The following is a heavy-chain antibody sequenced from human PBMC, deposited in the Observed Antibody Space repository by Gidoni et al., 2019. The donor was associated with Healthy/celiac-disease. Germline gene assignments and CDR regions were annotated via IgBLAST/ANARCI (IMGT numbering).Heavy chain of an antibody. CDR1: GYTFTSYA. V-gene: IGHV1-3*01. CDR3: ARDHSDSNAFDI. D-gene: IGHD3-3*01. J-gene: IGHJ3*02. Sequence: QVQLVQSGAEVKKPGASVKVSCKASGYTFTSYAMHWVRQAPGQRLEWMGWITAGNGNTKYSQKFQGRVTITRDTSASTAYMELSSLRSEDTAVYYCARDHSDSNAFDIWGQGTMVTVSS. CDR2: ITAGNGNT.